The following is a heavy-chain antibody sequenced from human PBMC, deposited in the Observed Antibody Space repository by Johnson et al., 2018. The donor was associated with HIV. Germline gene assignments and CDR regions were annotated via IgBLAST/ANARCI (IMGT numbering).Heavy chain of an antibody. D-gene: IGHD6-13*01. V-gene: IGHV3-30-3*01. CDR1: GFTFSSYA. Sequence: QMLLVESGGGVVQPGRSLRLSCAASGFTFSSYAMHWVRQAPGKGLEWVAVISYDGSNKYYADSVKGRFTISRDNSKNTLYLQMNSLRAEDTAVYYCAREPSIAAAGGDGAFDIWGRGTMVTVSS. CDR3: AREPSIAAAGGDGAFDI. CDR2: ISYDGSNK. J-gene: IGHJ3*02.